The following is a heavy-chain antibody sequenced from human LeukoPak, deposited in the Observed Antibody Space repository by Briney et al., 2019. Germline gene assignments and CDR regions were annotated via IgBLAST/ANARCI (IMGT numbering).Heavy chain of an antibody. J-gene: IGHJ4*02. D-gene: IGHD3-16*02. V-gene: IGHV4-30-2*01. CDR3: ASSHWGSYRYDFDS. CDR2: IYHTGTT. CDR1: GVSIGGGGYY. Sequence: SETLSLTCTVSGVSIGGGGYYWSWIRQPPGEGLEWIGYIYHTGTTSYNPSLKSRVTISVDTSKNQFSLRLNSVTAADTAVYYCASSHWGSYRYDFDSWGQGTLVTVSS.